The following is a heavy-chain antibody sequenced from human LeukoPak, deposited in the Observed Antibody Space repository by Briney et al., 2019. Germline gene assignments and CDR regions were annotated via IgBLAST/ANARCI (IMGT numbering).Heavy chain of an antibody. CDR3: ARVRSGYDAFDI. CDR1: GFTFSSCA. Sequence: GGSLRLSCAASGFTFSSCAMSWVRQAPGKGLEWVSAISDSGAYTYYADSVKGRFTISRDNSKNTLYLQMNSLRAEDTAVYYCARVRSGYDAFDIWGQGTMVTVSS. J-gene: IGHJ3*02. V-gene: IGHV3-23*01. D-gene: IGHD5-12*01. CDR2: ISDSGAYT.